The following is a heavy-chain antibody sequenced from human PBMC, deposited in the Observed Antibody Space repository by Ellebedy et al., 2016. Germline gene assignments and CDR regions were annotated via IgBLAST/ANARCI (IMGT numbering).Heavy chain of an antibody. D-gene: IGHD2-15*01. V-gene: IGHV3-33*01. CDR2: IWSDGSNK. J-gene: IGHJ4*02. Sequence: GESLKISCAASGFTFSSCGMHWVRQAPGKGLEWVAAIWSDGSNKYYADSVKGRFTISRDNFKNTLYLQMDSLRAEDTALYYCVREPTMHSRYFDYWGQGTLVTVSS. CDR3: VREPTMHSRYFDY. CDR1: GFTFSSCG.